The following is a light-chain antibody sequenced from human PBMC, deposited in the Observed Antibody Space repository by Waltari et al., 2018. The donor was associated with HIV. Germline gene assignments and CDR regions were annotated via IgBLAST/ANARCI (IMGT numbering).Light chain of an antibody. J-gene: IGKJ4*01. CDR1: PSVGNY. V-gene: IGKV3-11*01. CDR3: QQRSKWPLT. CDR2: DAS. Sequence: EIVLTQSPVTLSLSPGERATLSCTASPSVGNYLAWYQQKPGQAPRLLLYDASNRATGIPGRFSGSGSGTDFTLTINSLEPEDFAVYYCQQRSKWPLTFGGGTEVEIK.